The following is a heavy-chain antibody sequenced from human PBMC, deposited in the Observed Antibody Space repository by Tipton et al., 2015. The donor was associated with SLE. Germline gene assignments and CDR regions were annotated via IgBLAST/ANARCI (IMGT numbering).Heavy chain of an antibody. CDR3: ARAQGSLTGSSFGLEP. J-gene: IGHJ5*02. CDR2: INPNSGGT. CDR1: GYTFTGYY. D-gene: IGHD3-10*01. V-gene: IGHV1-2*02. Sequence: QVQLVQSGAEVRKPGASVKVSCKASGYTFTGYYMHWVRQAPGQGLEWMGWINPNSGGTNYAQKFRGRVTMTRDTSISTAYMELSRLRSDDTAVYYCARAQGSLTGSSFGLEPRRQGTLVT.